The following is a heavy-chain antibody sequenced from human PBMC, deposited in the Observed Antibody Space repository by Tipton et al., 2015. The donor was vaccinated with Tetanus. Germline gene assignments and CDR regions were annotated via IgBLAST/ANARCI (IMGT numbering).Heavy chain of an antibody. J-gene: IGHJ4*02. CDR1: GYTFTSYW. CDR3: ARLDYHILTGYFIDH. V-gene: IGHV5-51*01. D-gene: IGHD3-9*01. Sequence: VQLVQSGAEVRKPGESLKISCKASGYTFTSYWIGWARQMPGKGLEWMGIVYPPDSVATYSPSFQGQVTISADKSISTAYLQWSSLKASDTALYYCARLDYHILTGYFIDHWGRGTLVTVSS. CDR2: VYPPDSVA.